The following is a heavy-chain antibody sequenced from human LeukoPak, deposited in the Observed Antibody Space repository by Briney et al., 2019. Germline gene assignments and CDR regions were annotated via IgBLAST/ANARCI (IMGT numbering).Heavy chain of an antibody. CDR2: IHSSGST. Sequence: SETLSLTCTVSGGSISSSSYYWGWIRQPPGKGLEWIGSIHSSGSTYYNLSLKSRVTISVDTSKNHFSLKVNSVTAADTAIYYCARPRASRTYPNDAFDIWGQGIMVTVSS. V-gene: IGHV4-39*02. CDR1: GGSISSSSYY. D-gene: IGHD2-2*01. CDR3: ARPRASRTYPNDAFDI. J-gene: IGHJ3*02.